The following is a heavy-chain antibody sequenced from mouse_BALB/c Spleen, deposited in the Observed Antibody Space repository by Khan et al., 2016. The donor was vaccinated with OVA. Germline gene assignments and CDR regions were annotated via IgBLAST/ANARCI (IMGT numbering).Heavy chain of an antibody. D-gene: IGHD1-1*01. J-gene: IGHJ3*01. V-gene: IGHV1-7*01. CDR1: GYTFISYW. CDR3: VNHGSNSGWFTY. Sequence: VQLQESGAELAKPGASVKMSCKASGYTFISYWMHWVKQRPGQGLEWIGYINPSTDYTEYNQKFKDKATLTADKSSSTAYMQLTSLTSEDSAVYYCVNHGSNSGWFTYWGQGTLVTVSA. CDR2: INPSTDYT.